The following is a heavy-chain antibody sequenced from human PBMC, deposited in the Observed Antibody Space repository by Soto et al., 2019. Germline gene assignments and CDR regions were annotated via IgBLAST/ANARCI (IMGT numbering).Heavy chain of an antibody. CDR1: GFTFDDYA. J-gene: IGHJ4*02. D-gene: IGHD3-10*01. CDR2: ISWNSGSI. Sequence: PGGSLRLSCAASGFTFDDYAMHWVRQAPGKGLEWVSGISWNSGSIGYADSVKGRFTISRDNAKNSLYLQMNSLRAEDTALYYCAKVGYYGSGSYGDAMYYFDYWGQGTLVTVSS. V-gene: IGHV3-9*01. CDR3: AKVGYYGSGSYGDAMYYFDY.